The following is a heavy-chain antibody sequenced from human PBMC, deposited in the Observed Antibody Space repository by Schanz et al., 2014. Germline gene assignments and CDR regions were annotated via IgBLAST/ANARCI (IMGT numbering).Heavy chain of an antibody. J-gene: IGHJ4*02. D-gene: IGHD3-16*01. CDR2: INGNGGIT. V-gene: IGHV3-11*01. CDR3: VRLDVHDY. CDR1: GLTFSDYY. Sequence: QVQLVESGGGLVKPGGSLRLSCAASGLTFSDYYMSWIRQAPGKGLEWVSAINGNGGITYYADSVKGRFTISRDNAKNSLFLQMNSLRAEDTAVYYCVRLDVHDYWGQGTLVTVSA.